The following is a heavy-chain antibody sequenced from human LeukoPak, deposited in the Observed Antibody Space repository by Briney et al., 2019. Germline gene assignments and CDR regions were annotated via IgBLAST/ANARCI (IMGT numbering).Heavy chain of an antibody. CDR1: GFTFSSYS. D-gene: IGHD2-21*02. V-gene: IGHV3-21*01. CDR3: ARAPTADTNWFDP. CDR2: ISSSSSYI. Sequence: GRSLRLSCAASGFTFSSYSMNWVRQAPGKGLELVSSISSSSSYIYYADSVKGRFTISRDNAKNSLYLQMNSLRAEDTAVYYCARAPTADTNWFDPWGQGTLVTVSS. J-gene: IGHJ5*02.